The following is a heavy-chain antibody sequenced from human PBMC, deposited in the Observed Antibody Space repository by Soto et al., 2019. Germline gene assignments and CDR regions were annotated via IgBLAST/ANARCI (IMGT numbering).Heavy chain of an antibody. CDR3: ARDYLSPVNCGGDCSDNWFDP. D-gene: IGHD2-21*02. CDR2: IWYDGSNK. Sequence: QVPLVESGGGVVQPGRSLRLSCAASGFTFSSYGMHWVRQAPGKGLEWVAVIWYDGSNKYYADSVKGRFTISRDNSKNTLYLPMNSLRAEDTAVYYCARDYLSPVNCGGDCSDNWFDPWGQGTLVTVSS. V-gene: IGHV3-33*01. CDR1: GFTFSSYG. J-gene: IGHJ5*02.